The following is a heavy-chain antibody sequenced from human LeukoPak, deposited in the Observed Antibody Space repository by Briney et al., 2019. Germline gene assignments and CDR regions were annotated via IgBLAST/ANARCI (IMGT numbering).Heavy chain of an antibody. D-gene: IGHD5-12*01. CDR3: ARQIVAPSYFGY. V-gene: IGHV4-39*01. CDR2: IYYSGST. J-gene: IGHJ4*02. CDR1: GGSISSSSYY. Sequence: SETLSLTCTVSGGSISSSSYYWGWIRQPPGKGLEWIGSIYYSGSTYYNPSLKSRVTISVDTSKTQFSLKLSSVTAADTAVYYCARQIVAPSYFGYWGQGALVTVSS.